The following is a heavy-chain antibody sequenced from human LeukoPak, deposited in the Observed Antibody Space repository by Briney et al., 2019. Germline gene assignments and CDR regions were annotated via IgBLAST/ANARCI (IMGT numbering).Heavy chain of an antibody. D-gene: IGHD3-10*01. CDR2: INPSDGST. Sequence: ASVKVSCKASGYTFTNFFMHWVRQAPGQGLEWVAIINPSDGSTSYAQKFQGRVTMTRDTSTSTVYMELSSLRSDDTAVYYCERMKRGSGVTIYYYYGMDVWGQGTTVTVSS. CDR1: GYTFTNFF. J-gene: IGHJ6*02. V-gene: IGHV1-46*01. CDR3: ERMKRGSGVTIYYYYGMDV.